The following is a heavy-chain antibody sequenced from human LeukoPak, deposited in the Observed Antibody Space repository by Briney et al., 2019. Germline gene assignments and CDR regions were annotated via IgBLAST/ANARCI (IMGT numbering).Heavy chain of an antibody. V-gene: IGHV3-23*01. CDR3: AKDQTGDYGDYLNP. Sequence: QTGGPLRLSCAASGFTFSSYAMSWVRQAPGKGLEWVSAISGSGGSTYYADSVKGRFTISRDNSKNTLYLQMNSLRAEDTAVYYCAKDQTGDYGDYLNPWGQGTLVTVSS. J-gene: IGHJ5*02. D-gene: IGHD4-17*01. CDR1: GFTFSSYA. CDR2: ISGSGGST.